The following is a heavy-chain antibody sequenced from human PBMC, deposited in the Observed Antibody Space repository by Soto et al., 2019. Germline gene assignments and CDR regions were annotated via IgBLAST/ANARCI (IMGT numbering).Heavy chain of an antibody. CDR1: GFTFSDYA. CDR3: AKGGRQWLVTSDFNC. CDR2: VSHDGRNT. J-gene: IGHJ4*02. V-gene: IGHV3-30*18. Sequence: VQLVESGGGVVQPGRSLRLSCAASGFTFSDYAMHWVRQAPGKGLEWVAVVSHDGRNTHYADSVKGRFTISRASSKNTVSLEMASLRAEDTAVYYCAKGGRQWLVTSDFNCWGQGALVTVSS. D-gene: IGHD6-19*01.